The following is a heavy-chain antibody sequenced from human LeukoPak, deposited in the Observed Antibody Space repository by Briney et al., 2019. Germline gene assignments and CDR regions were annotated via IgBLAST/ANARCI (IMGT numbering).Heavy chain of an antibody. J-gene: IGHJ4*02. CDR3: ARGRRDSGGYLVDY. V-gene: IGHV4-59*11. CDR1: GDSISSHY. D-gene: IGHD1-26*01. CDR2: IYYSGST. Sequence: PSETLSLTCTVSGDSISSHYWSWIRQPPGKGLEWIGHIYYSGSTNYNPSLKSRVTTSVDTSKNQFSLKLSSVTAADTAVYYCARGRRDSGGYLVDYWGQGTLVTVSS.